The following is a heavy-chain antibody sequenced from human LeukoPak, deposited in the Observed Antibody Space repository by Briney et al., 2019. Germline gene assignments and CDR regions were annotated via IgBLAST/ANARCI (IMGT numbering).Heavy chain of an antibody. CDR3: ARGGNGDSAVDY. CDR1: GFNFSPYG. D-gene: IGHD4-17*01. Sequence: PGGSLRLSCAASGFNFSPYGMNWVRQSPAMGLEWISYISGTSGLMYYADSVKGRFTISRDNAKNSVYLQMNSLRAEDTAVYYCARGGNGDSAVDYWGQGTLVTVSS. J-gene: IGHJ4*02. V-gene: IGHV3-48*04. CDR2: ISGTSGLM.